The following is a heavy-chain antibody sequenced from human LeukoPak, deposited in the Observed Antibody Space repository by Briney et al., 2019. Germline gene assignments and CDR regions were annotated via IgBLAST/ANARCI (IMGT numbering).Heavy chain of an antibody. CDR1: GGSISSYY. CDR3: ARHTDVVVPAAIGGFDP. D-gene: IGHD2-2*01. J-gene: IGHJ5*02. CDR2: IYYSGST. Sequence: SSETLSLTCTVSGGSISSYYWSWIRQPPGKGLEWIGYIYYSGSTNYNPSLKSRVTISVDTSKNHFSLKLSSVTAADTAVYYCARHTDVVVPAAIGGFDPWGQGTLVTVSS. V-gene: IGHV4-59*08.